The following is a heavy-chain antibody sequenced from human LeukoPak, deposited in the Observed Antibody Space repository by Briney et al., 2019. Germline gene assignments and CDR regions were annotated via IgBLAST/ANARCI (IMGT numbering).Heavy chain of an antibody. CDR3: AKVGFGELWSYYYYYYMDV. CDR1: GFTFSDFY. Sequence: GGSLRLSCAASGFTFSDFYMSWIRQAPGKGLEWVAFIRYDGSNKYYADSVKGRFTISRDNSKNTLYLQMNSLRAEDTAVYYCAKVGFGELWSYYYYYYMDVWGKGTTVTISS. V-gene: IGHV3-30*02. J-gene: IGHJ6*03. CDR2: IRYDGSNK. D-gene: IGHD3-10*01.